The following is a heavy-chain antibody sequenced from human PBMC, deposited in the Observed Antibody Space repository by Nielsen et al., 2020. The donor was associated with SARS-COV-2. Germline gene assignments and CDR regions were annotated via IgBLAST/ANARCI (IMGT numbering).Heavy chain of an antibody. CDR3: ARGIAARAGFDY. V-gene: IGHV3-30*03. CDR2: ISYDGSNK. D-gene: IGHD6-6*01. Sequence: VRQAPGKGLEWVAVISYDGSNKYYADSVKGRFTISRDNSKNTLYLQMNSLRAEDTAVYYCARGIAARAGFDYWGQGTLVTVSS. J-gene: IGHJ4*02.